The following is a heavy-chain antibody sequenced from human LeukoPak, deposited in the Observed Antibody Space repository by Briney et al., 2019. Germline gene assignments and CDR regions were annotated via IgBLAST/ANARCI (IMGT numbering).Heavy chain of an antibody. CDR2: IRCDGSNK. Sequence: GGSLRLACAASGFTFSSYGMHWVRQAPGKGLEWMAFIRCDGSNKYYADTVKVRLTISIDNSKNTLYLQMNSLRAEDTAVYYCAKAVEYFDWGDYFDYWGQGTLVTVSS. CDR1: GFTFSSYG. J-gene: IGHJ4*02. V-gene: IGHV3-30*02. D-gene: IGHD3-9*01. CDR3: AKAVEYFDWGDYFDY.